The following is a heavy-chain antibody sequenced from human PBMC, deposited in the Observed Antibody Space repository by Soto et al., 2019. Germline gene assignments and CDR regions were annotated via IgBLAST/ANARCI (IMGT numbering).Heavy chain of an antibody. J-gene: IGHJ5*02. Sequence: QVQLVESGGGVVQPGRSLRLSCAASGFTFSSYGMHWVRQAPGKGLEWVAVIWYDGSNKYYADSVKGRFTISRDNSKNTLYLQMNSLRAEDTAVYYCARSGEWLLLGWFDPCGQGTLVTVSS. D-gene: IGHD6-19*01. CDR2: IWYDGSNK. CDR1: GFTFSSYG. CDR3: ARSGEWLLLGWFDP. V-gene: IGHV3-33*01.